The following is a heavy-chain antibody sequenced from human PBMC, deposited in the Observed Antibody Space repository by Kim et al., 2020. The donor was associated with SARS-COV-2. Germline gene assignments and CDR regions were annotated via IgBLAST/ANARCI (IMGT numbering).Heavy chain of an antibody. J-gene: IGHJ2*01. CDR3: ARARYSYGYMVLGNYWYSDL. CDR2: IGTAGDT. D-gene: IGHD5-18*01. Sequence: GGSLRLSCAASGFTFSSYDMHWVRQATGKGLEWVSAIGTAGDTYYPGSVKGRFTISRENAKNSLYLQMNSLRAGDTAVYYCARARYSYGYMVLGNYWYSDLWGRGTLVTVSS. V-gene: IGHV3-13*01. CDR1: GFTFSSYD.